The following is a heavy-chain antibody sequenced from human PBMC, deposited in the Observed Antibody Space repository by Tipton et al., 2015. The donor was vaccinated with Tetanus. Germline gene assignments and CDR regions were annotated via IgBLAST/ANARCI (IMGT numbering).Heavy chain of an antibody. J-gene: IGHJ3*02. CDR3: ANRYARGVMLAHLWGDAFDI. V-gene: IGHV3-23*01. CDR1: GFTFSSYA. Sequence: SLRLSCAASGFTFSSYAMSWVRQAPGKGLEWVSAISGSGGSTYYADSVKGRFTISRDNSKNTLYLQMNSLRAEDTAVYYCANRYARGVMLAHLWGDAFDIWGQGTMVTVSS. D-gene: IGHD3-16*01. CDR2: ISGSGGST.